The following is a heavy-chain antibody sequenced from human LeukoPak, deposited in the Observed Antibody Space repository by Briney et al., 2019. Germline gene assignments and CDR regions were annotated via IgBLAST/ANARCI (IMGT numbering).Heavy chain of an antibody. CDR1: GDSVSSNSAA. V-gene: IGHV6-1*01. CDR3: ARGGAGGRAFDI. J-gene: IGHJ3*02. CDR2: TYYRSKWYN. Sequence: SQTLSLTCVISGDSVSSNSAAWSWIRQSPSRGLEWLGRTYYRSKWYNDYAVSVKSRLTINPDTSKNQFSLQLKSVTPEDTAVYYCARGGAGGRAFDIWGQGTMVTVSS. D-gene: IGHD2-15*01.